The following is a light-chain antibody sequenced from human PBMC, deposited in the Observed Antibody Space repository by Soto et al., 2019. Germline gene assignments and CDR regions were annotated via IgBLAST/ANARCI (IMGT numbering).Light chain of an antibody. V-gene: IGLV4-69*01. J-gene: IGLJ3*02. Sequence: QPVLTQSPSASASLGASVKLTCTLSSGHSSYAIAWHQQQPEKGPRYLMKLNSDGSHSKGDGIPDRFSGSSSGAERYLTISSLQSEDEAGYYCKTWGTGFWVFGGGTKVTVL. CDR2: LNSDGSH. CDR3: KTWGTGFWV. CDR1: SGHSSYA.